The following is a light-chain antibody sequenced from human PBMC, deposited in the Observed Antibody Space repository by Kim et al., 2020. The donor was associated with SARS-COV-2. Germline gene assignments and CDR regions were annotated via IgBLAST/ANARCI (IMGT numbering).Light chain of an antibody. CDR1: KSGGKG. J-gene: IGLJ3*02. Sequence: ARGRRARGSGGGKKSGGKGVHGDEQKPGQAPVLVIYYDSDRPSGIPERFSGSNSGNTATLTISRVEAGDEADYYCQVWDSSSDHPVFGGGTQLTVL. CDR3: QVWDSSSDHPV. CDR2: YDS. V-gene: IGLV3-21*04.